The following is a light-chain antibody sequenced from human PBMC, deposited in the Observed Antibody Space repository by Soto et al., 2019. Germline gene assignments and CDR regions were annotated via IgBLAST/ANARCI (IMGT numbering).Light chain of an antibody. CDR1: SSDVGGYNY. CDR3: TSYAGGNNV. J-gene: IGLJ1*01. Sequence: QSVLTQPPFASGSPGQSVTISCTGTSSDVGGYNYVSWYQQYPGKVPKLMIYEVNKRPSKVPDRFSGSKSGNTASLTVSGLQAEDEADYYCTSYAGGNNVFGTGTKVTVL. CDR2: EVN. V-gene: IGLV2-8*01.